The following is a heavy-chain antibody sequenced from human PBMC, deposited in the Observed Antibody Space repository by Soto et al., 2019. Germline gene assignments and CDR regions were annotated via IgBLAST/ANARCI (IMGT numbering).Heavy chain of an antibody. CDR3: ARVATGSYDWFDP. CDR1: KFSFSGYW. J-gene: IGHJ5*02. CDR2: INSDGSVT. Sequence: GGSLRLSCAASKFSFSGYWMHWVRQAPGKGLMWVSRINSDGSVTTYADSVKGRFAISRDNAKNTVFLQINSLRAEDTAVYYCARVATGSYDWFDPWGQGTLVTVSS. D-gene: IGHD1-26*01. V-gene: IGHV3-74*01.